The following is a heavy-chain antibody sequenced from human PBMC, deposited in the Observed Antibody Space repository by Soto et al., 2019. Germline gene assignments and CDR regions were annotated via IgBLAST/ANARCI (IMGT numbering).Heavy chain of an antibody. Sequence: GGSLRLSCAASGFTFSNSAMSWVRQAPGKGLEWVSTISGSGDYTYYTDSVKGRFTISRDNSMSTLFLQMNSLRAEDTAVYYCAKDGNLYAWGQGILVTVSS. J-gene: IGHJ5*02. CDR2: ISGSGDYT. D-gene: IGHD2-15*01. CDR1: GFTFSNSA. CDR3: AKDGNLYA. V-gene: IGHV3-23*01.